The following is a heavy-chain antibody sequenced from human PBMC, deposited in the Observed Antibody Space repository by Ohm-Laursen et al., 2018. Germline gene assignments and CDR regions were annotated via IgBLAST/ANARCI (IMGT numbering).Heavy chain of an antibody. CDR2: ISWNSGSI. CDR1: GFTFDDYA. CDR3: ATTPSYYYDSSGYWGAFDI. V-gene: IGHV3-9*01. D-gene: IGHD3-22*01. J-gene: IGHJ3*02. Sequence: RSLRLSCSAPGFTFDDYAMHWVRQAPGKGLEWVSGISWNSGSIGYADSVKGRFTISRDNAKNSLYLQMNSLRAEDTALYYCATTPSYYYDSSGYWGAFDIWGQGTMVTVSS.